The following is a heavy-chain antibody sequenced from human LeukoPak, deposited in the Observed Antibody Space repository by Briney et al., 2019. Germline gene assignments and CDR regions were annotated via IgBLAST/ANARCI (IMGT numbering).Heavy chain of an antibody. Sequence: ASVKVSCKASGYTFTGYYMHWVRQAPGQGLEWMGRINPSGGSTSYAQKFQGRVTMTRDTSTSTVYMELSSLRSEDTAVYYCALVDIVATTDYWGQGTLVTVSS. J-gene: IGHJ4*02. CDR3: ALVDIVATTDY. V-gene: IGHV1-46*03. D-gene: IGHD5-12*01. CDR1: GYTFTGYY. CDR2: INPSGGST.